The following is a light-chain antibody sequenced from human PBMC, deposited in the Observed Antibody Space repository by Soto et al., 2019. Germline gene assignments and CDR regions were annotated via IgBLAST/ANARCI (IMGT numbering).Light chain of an antibody. Sequence: EIVMTQSPATLSVSPGERATLSCRASQSVSSNLAWYQQKPGQAPRLLIYGASTRATVIPARFSGSGSGTEFTLTISSLQSEDFAVYYCQQYNNWARRTFGQGTKVEIK. V-gene: IGKV3-15*01. CDR2: GAS. J-gene: IGKJ1*01. CDR1: QSVSSN. CDR3: QQYNNWARRT.